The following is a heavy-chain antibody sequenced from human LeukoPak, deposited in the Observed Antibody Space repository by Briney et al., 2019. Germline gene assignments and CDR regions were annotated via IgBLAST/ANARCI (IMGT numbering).Heavy chain of an antibody. CDR2: INHSGST. D-gene: IGHD2-15*01. J-gene: IGHJ4*02. V-gene: IGHV4-34*01. CDR3: ARHCSGGSCYLEPSDY. Sequence: SETLSLTCAVYGGSFSGYYWSWIRQPPGKGLEWIREINHSGSTNYNPSLKSRVTISVDTSKNQFSLKLSSVTAADTAVYYCARHCSGGSCYLEPSDYWGQGTLVTVSS. CDR1: GGSFSGYY.